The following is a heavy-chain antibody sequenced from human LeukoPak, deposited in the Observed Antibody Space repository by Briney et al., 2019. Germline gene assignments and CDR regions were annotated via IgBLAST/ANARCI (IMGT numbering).Heavy chain of an antibody. CDR2: ISSSSSYI. Sequence: GGSLRLSCAASGFTFSSYYMNWVRQAPGKGLEWVSSISSSSSYIYYADSVKGRFTISRDNAKNSLYLQMNSLRADDTAVYYCARDLLYGGNSPFDYWGQGTLVTVSS. V-gene: IGHV3-21*01. CDR3: ARDLLYGGNSPFDY. J-gene: IGHJ4*02. D-gene: IGHD4-23*01. CDR1: GFTFSSYY.